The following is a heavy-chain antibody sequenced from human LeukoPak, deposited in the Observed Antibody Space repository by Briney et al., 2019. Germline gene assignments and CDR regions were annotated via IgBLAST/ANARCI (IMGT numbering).Heavy chain of an antibody. J-gene: IGHJ4*02. CDR3: AREGDSGYYPY. V-gene: IGHV3-20*04. Sequence: GGSLRLSCAASGFTFDDYGMSWVRQAPGKGLEWVSGINWNGGSTGYADSVKGRSTISRDNAKNSLYLQMNSLRAEATAVYYCAREGDSGYYPYWGQGTLVTVSS. CDR2: INWNGGST. D-gene: IGHD3-22*01. CDR1: GFTFDDYG.